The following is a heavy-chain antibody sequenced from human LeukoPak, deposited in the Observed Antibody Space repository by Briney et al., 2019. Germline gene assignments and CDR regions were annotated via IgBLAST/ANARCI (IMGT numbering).Heavy chain of an antibody. CDR3: AKDMGGAIDAFDI. J-gene: IGHJ3*02. CDR1: GFTFSSYE. CDR2: ISSSGSTI. Sequence: GGSLRLSCAASGFTFSSYEMNWVRQAPGKGLEWVSYISSSGSTIYYADSVKGRFTISRDNAKSSLYLQMNSLRAEDTALYYCAKDMGGAIDAFDIWGQGTMVTVSS. V-gene: IGHV3-48*03. D-gene: IGHD3-16*01.